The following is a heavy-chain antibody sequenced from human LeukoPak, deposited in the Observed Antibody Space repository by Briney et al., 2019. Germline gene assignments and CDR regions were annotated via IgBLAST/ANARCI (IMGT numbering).Heavy chain of an antibody. CDR3: ARLAILLAAADY. CDR1: GGSFSGYY. Sequence: SETLSLTCAVYGGSFSGYYWTWIRQPPGKGLEWIGEMNHSGSANYNPSLKSRVTISVDTSKNQFSLKLSSVTAADTAVYYCARLAILLAAADYWGQGTLVTVSS. CDR2: MNHSGSA. D-gene: IGHD6-13*01. V-gene: IGHV4-34*01. J-gene: IGHJ4*02.